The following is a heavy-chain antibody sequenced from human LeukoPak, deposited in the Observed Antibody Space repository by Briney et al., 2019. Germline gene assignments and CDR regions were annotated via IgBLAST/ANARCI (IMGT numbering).Heavy chain of an antibody. D-gene: IGHD5-12*01. CDR1: GDSVSSNSAA. J-gene: IGHJ3*02. V-gene: IGHV6-1*01. CDR2: TYYRSKWFN. CDR3: VRDSGYGLDAFDI. Sequence: QTLSLTCAISGDSVSSNSAAWNWIRQSPSRGLEWLGRTYYRSKWFNDYEVSVKSRININPDTSKNQFSLQLNSVTPDDTAMYYCVRDSGYGLDAFDIWDQGTMVTVSS.